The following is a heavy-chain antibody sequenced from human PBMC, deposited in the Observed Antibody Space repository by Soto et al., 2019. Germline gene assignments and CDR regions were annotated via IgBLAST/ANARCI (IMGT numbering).Heavy chain of an antibody. CDR3: ASLYISSWPCFQH. D-gene: IGHD6-13*01. Sequence: QITLKESGPTLVKPTQTLTLTCTFSGFSLSTSAVGVGWIRQPPGKALEWLALIYLDDDKRSTPSLKSRLTIPKDTSKNQVVLKTTNMDPVDTAADYCASLYISSWPCFQHWGQGTLVTFSP. CDR2: IYLDDDK. J-gene: IGHJ1*01. V-gene: IGHV2-5*02. CDR1: GFSLSTSAVG.